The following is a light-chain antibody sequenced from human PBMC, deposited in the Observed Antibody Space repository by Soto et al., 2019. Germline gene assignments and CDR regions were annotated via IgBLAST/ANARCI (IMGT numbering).Light chain of an antibody. Sequence: QSVMTQPPSVSAAPGQRVTISCSGSSSNIGGNSVYWYQQLPGTAPKLLIYDDDKRPSGIPDRFSGSKSGTSATLGITGFQTGDEADYYCGSWDSSLSAYVFGNGTKLTVL. CDR2: DDD. J-gene: IGLJ1*01. CDR1: SSNIGGNS. V-gene: IGLV1-51*01. CDR3: GSWDSSLSAYV.